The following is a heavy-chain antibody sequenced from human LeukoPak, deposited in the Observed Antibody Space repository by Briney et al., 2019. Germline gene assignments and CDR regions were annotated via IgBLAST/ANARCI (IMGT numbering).Heavy chain of an antibody. CDR1: GGTFSSYA. D-gene: IGHD6-13*01. V-gene: IGHV1-69*06. J-gene: IGHJ4*02. CDR3: ARDSGSSWYSNY. Sequence: ASVKVSCKASGGTFSSYAISWVRQAPGQGLEWMGGIIPIFGTANYAQKFQGRVTITADKSTSTAYMELSSLRSEDTAVYYCARDSGSSWYSNYWGQGTLVTVSS. CDR2: IIPIFGTA.